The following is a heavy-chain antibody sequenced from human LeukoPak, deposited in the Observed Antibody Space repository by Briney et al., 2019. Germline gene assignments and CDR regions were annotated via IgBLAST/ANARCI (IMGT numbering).Heavy chain of an antibody. CDR2: ISTTGYNT. D-gene: IGHD2-15*01. V-gene: IGHV3-23*01. Sequence: PGGSLRLSCAASGFTFSTYAMSWVRQAPGKGLEWVSTISTTGYNTYYADSVKGRFTIARDNSKNTQSLHMNSLRAEDTAVHYCLGYCSGGSCYSGAHWGQGTLVTVSS. CDR3: LGYCSGGSCYSGAH. CDR1: GFTFSTYA. J-gene: IGHJ4*02.